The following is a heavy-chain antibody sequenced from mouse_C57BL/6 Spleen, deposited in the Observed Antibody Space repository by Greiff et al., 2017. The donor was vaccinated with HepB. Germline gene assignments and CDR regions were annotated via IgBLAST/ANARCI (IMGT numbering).Heavy chain of an antibody. CDR2: IDPENGDT. V-gene: IGHV14-4*01. CDR3: TSITTVVAN. D-gene: IGHD1-1*01. CDR1: GFNIKDDY. J-gene: IGHJ2*01. Sequence: EVQLQESGAELVRPGASVKLSCTASGFNIKDDYMHWVKQRPEQGLEWIGWIDPENGDTEYASKFQGKATITADTSSNTAYLQLSSLTSEDTAVYYCTSITTVVANWGQGTTLTVSS.